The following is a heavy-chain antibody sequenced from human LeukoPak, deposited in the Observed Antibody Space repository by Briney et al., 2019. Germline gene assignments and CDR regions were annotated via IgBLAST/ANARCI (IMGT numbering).Heavy chain of an antibody. CDR3: SYQRGGQVY. D-gene: IGHD2-2*01. CDR2: ISNDGSST. Sequence: GGSLSLSCAASGFTFSSYWMHWVRQAPGKGLVWVSRISNDGSSTDYADSVKGRFTISRDNAKNTLYLQMHSLRAEDTALYYCSYQRGGQVYWGQGTLVTVSS. CDR1: GFTFSSYW. V-gene: IGHV3-74*01. J-gene: IGHJ4*02.